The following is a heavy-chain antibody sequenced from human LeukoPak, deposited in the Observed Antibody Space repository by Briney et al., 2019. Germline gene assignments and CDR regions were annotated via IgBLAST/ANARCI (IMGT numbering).Heavy chain of an antibody. J-gene: IGHJ4*02. CDR2: IYSAGNT. CDR1: GFTVNSDF. V-gene: IGHV3-66*01. CDR3: ARDVNYDHHY. Sequence: GWSLRLSCAASGFTVNSDFMSWVRQAPGKGLEWISVIYSAGNTYYADSVKDRFTISRDNSKNTVYLQVNSLRAEDTAVYYCARDVNYDHHYWGQGTLVTVSS. D-gene: IGHD1-7*01.